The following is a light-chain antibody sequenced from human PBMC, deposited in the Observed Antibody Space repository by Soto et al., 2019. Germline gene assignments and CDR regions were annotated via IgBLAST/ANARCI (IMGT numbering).Light chain of an antibody. CDR1: QSVSTY. J-gene: IGKJ4*01. CDR3: QQRSNWL. Sequence: EILLTQSPATLSLSPGESVTLSCRASQSVSTYLTWYQQKPGQAPRLLIYDASTRATGIPARFSGSGSGTDFTLTISSLEPEAFADYYCQQRSNWLFGGGTKVDIK. V-gene: IGKV3-11*01. CDR2: DAS.